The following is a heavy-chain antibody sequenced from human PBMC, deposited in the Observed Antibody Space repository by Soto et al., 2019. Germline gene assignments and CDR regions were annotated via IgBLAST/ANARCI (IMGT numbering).Heavy chain of an antibody. CDR3: AADPMDDYNAFNY. V-gene: IGHV4-4*02. J-gene: IGHJ4*02. Sequence: QVQLQESGPGLVKPSGILSLTCAVSGASISSSNWWSWVRQPPGKGLEWIGEIDRSGTTHYNPSLKSRVTISVDKSNSQFSLNLNSVTAADTAIYYCAADPMDDYNAFNYWGQGTLVTVSS. CDR1: GASISSSNW. D-gene: IGHD4-4*01. CDR2: IDRSGTT.